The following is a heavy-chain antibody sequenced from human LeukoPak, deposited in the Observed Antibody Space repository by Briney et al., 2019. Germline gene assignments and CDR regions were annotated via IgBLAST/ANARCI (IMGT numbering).Heavy chain of an antibody. D-gene: IGHD6-13*01. Sequence: SETLSLTCAVSGGSISSSSYSWSWIRQPPGKGLEWIGYIYYSGSTYYNPSLKSRVTISVDTSKNQFSLKLSSVTAADTAVYYCARDPSSSWYTNDAFDIWGQGTMVTVSS. V-gene: IGHV4-30-4*07. J-gene: IGHJ3*02. CDR1: GGSISSSSYS. CDR3: ARDPSSSWYTNDAFDI. CDR2: IYYSGST.